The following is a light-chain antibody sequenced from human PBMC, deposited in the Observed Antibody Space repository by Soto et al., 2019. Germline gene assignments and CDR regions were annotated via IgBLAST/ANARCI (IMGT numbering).Light chain of an antibody. J-gene: IGKJ4*01. CDR3: QQSYSTPLT. CDR1: QSISSY. V-gene: IGKV1-39*01. CDR2: AAS. Sequence: DIQMTQSPSSLSASVGDRVTITCRASQSISSYLNWYQQKPGKAPKLLIYAASSLQSGVPSRFSGRGSGTDFTLTTSSLRPEDFATYYCQQSYSTPLTFGGGTKVEIK.